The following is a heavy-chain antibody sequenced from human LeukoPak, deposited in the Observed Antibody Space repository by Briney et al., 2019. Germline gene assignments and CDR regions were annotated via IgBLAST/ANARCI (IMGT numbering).Heavy chain of an antibody. CDR2: ISTTGTTM. Sequence: GGSLRLSCAASGFIFSDYHINWVRQAPGRGLEWISYISTTGTTMHYADSVKGRFAISRDNAKSSLYLQMNSLRDEDTAVYYCARSNYFDYWGQGTLVTVSS. V-gene: IGHV3-48*02. CDR1: GFIFSDYH. CDR3: ARSNYFDY. D-gene: IGHD6-6*01. J-gene: IGHJ4*02.